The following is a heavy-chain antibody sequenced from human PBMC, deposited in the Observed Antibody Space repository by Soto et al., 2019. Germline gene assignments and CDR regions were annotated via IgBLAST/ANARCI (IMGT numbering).Heavy chain of an antibody. J-gene: IGHJ6*02. Sequence: TLSLTCTVSGGSISSYYWSWIRQPAGKGLEWIGRIYTSGSTNYNPSLKSRVTMSVDTSKNQFSLKLSSVTAADTAVYYCARAGDGYNFYYYYYYGMDVWGQGTTVTVSS. V-gene: IGHV4-4*07. CDR3: ARAGDGYNFYYYYYYGMDV. CDR1: GGSISSYY. D-gene: IGHD5-12*01. CDR2: IYTSGST.